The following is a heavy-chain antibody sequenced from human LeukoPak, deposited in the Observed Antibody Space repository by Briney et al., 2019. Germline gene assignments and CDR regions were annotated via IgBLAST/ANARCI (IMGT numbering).Heavy chain of an antibody. V-gene: IGHV1-46*01. CDR1: GYTFTSFY. CDR2: INPNGGST. CDR3: ASFGGRGY. J-gene: IGHJ4*02. D-gene: IGHD3-10*01. Sequence: ASVKVSCKASGYTFTSFYIHWVRQAPGQGLEWMGLINPNGGSTSFAQKFQGRVTITADESTSTAYMELSSLRSEDTAVYYCASFGGRGYWGQGTLVTVSS.